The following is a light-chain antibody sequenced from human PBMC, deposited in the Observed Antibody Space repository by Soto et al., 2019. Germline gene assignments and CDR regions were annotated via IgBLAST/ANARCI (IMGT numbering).Light chain of an antibody. CDR3: GAWNSSLSAGG. J-gene: IGLJ1*01. CDR1: NRNIGHSY. Sequence: QSVLSYPPSASAAPGHKVTIHCSLSNRNIGHSYVFSYQQLPGTAHKLLSYDNNKRPAGIPDRFSGSKSGTSATLGITGLETGYGADYYWGAWNSSLSAGGFGTGTKGTV. CDR2: DNN. V-gene: IGLV1-51*01.